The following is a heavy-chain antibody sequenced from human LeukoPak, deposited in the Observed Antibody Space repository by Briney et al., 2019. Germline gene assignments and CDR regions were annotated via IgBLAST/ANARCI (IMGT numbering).Heavy chain of an antibody. J-gene: IGHJ4*02. Sequence: PGGSLRLSCAASGFTFSSYSMNWVRQAPGKGLEWISYISSGSRTIYYGDSVEGRFTVSRDNAKNSLYLQMRSLRAEGTAVYYCARESITGHRDFDYWGQGTLVTVSS. D-gene: IGHD1-20*01. CDR1: GFTFSSYS. CDR2: ISSGSRTI. V-gene: IGHV3-48*01. CDR3: ARESITGHRDFDY.